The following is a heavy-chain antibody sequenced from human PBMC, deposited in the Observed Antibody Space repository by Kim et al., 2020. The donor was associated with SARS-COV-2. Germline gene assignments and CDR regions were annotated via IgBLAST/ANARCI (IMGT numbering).Heavy chain of an antibody. Sequence: GGSLRLSCAASGFTFSSYSMNWVRQAPGKGLEWVSYISSSSSTIYYADSVKGRFTISRDNAKNSLYLQMNSLRDEDTAVYYCARWPRVYGSGSRVTDYYYYGMDVWGQGTTVTVSS. CDR1: GFTFSSYS. D-gene: IGHD3-10*01. V-gene: IGHV3-48*02. CDR3: ARWPRVYGSGSRVTDYYYYGMDV. CDR2: ISSSSSTI. J-gene: IGHJ6*02.